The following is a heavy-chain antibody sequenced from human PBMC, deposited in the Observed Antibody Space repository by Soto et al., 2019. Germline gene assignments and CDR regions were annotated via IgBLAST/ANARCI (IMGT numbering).Heavy chain of an antibody. Sequence: VQLVESGGGVVQPGRSLRLSCAASGFTFSSYGMHWVRQAPGKGLEWVAVISYDGSNKYYADSVKGRFTISRDNSKNTLYLQMNSLRAEDTAVYYCAKKGLHDFLSGYYRDWGQGTLVTVSS. D-gene: IGHD3-3*01. CDR2: ISYDGSNK. CDR1: GFTFSSYG. V-gene: IGHV3-30*18. J-gene: IGHJ4*02. CDR3: AKKGLHDFLSGYYRD.